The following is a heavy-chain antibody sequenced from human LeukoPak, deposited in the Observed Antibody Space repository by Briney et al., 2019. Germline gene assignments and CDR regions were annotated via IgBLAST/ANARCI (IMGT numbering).Heavy chain of an antibody. CDR1: GLTFSTYA. Sequence: GRTLRLSCAAAGLTFSTYAMHWGRQAQGKGLEWVAAISYDGSNKNYADSVKGRFTISRDNSKNTLYLQMNSLRAEDTAVYYCAKAGYGGDYWGQGTLVTVSS. D-gene: IGHD4-23*01. J-gene: IGHJ4*02. CDR2: ISYDGSNK. CDR3: AKAGYGGDY. V-gene: IGHV3-30*04.